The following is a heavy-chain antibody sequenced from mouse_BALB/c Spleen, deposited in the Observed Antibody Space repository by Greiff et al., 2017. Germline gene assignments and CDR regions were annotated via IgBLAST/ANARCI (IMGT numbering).Heavy chain of an antibody. CDR3: ARDIDGYYAMDY. V-gene: IGHV7-3*02. CDR2: IRNKANGYTT. Sequence: DVKLVESGGGLVQPGGSLRLSCATSGFTFTDYYMSWVRQPPGKALEWLGFIRNKANGYTTEYSASVKGRFTISRDNSQSIRYLQMNTLRAEDSATYYCARDIDGYYAMDYWGQGTSVTVSS. CDR1: GFTFTDYY. D-gene: IGHD2-3*01. J-gene: IGHJ4*01.